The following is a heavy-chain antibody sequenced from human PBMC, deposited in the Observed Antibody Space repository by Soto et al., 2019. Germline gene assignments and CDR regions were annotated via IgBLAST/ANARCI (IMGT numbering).Heavy chain of an antibody. Sequence: EVQLVESGGGLVQPGGSLRLSCAASGFTFSTYEMNWVRQAPGKWLERVSYIDTRGSTIYYADSVKGRFTISRDNAKNTLELHMNSRRSEDTAIYYCASDPPPQYGSSGYYSRLDYWGQGTLVTVSS. J-gene: IGHJ4*02. CDR2: IDTRGSTI. CDR1: GFTFSTYE. V-gene: IGHV3-48*03. CDR3: ASDPPPQYGSSGYYSRLDY. D-gene: IGHD3-22*01.